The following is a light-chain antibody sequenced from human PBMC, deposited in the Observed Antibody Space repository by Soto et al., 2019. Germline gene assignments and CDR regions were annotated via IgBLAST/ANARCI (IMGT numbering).Light chain of an antibody. Sequence: DIHMNNSPSTLSASVLYRFPINFRASQSISSWLAWYQQKPGKAPKLLIYKASSLESGVPSRFSGSGSGTEFTLTISSLQPDDFATYYCQQYNSYPWTFGQGTKVDI. CDR1: QSISSW. V-gene: IGKV1-5*03. CDR2: KAS. J-gene: IGKJ1*01. CDR3: QQYNSYPWT.